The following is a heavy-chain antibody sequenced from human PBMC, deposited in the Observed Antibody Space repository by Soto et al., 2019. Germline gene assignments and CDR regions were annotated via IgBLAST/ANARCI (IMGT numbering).Heavy chain of an antibody. D-gene: IGHD6-6*01. CDR3: ARPGSSSSYAFDI. Sequence: GESLKISCKGSGYSFTSYWISWVRQMPGKGLEWMGRIDPSDSYTNYSPSFQGHVTISADKSISTAYLQWSSLKASDTAMYYCARPGSSSSYAFDIWGQGTMVTVSS. CDR1: GYSFTSYW. V-gene: IGHV5-10-1*01. J-gene: IGHJ3*02. CDR2: IDPSDSYT.